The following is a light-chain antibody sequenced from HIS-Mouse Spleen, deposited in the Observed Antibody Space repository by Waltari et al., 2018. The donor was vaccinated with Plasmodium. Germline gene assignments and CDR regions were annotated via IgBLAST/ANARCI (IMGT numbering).Light chain of an antibody. CDR1: ALPKKY. CDR3: YSTDSSGNHRV. J-gene: IGLJ3*02. CDR2: EDS. Sequence: SYELTQPPSVSVSPGQTARNTCSGAALPKKYTYWYQQKSGQATVLVIYEDSKRPSGIPERFSGSSSGTMATLTISGAQVEDEADYYCYSTDSSGNHRVFGGGTKLTVL. V-gene: IGLV3-10*01.